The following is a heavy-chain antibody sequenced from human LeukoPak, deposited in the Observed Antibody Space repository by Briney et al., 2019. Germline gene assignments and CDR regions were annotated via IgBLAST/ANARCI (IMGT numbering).Heavy chain of an antibody. V-gene: IGHV1-2*02. J-gene: IGHJ5*02. CDR2: INTNSGGT. CDR1: GYTFTGYY. Sequence: ASVKVSCTASGYTFTGYYMHWVRQAPGQGLERMGWINTNSGGTNYAQKFQGRVTMTRDTSISTAYMELSRLRSDDTAVYYCARDIVVVPAAIGWFDPWGQGTLVTVSS. D-gene: IGHD2-2*02. CDR3: ARDIVVVPAAIGWFDP.